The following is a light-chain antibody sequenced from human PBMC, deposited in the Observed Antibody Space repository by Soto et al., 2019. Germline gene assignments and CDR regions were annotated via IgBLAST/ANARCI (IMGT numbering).Light chain of an antibody. CDR2: GAS. CDR3: EQHVNSVYI. V-gene: IGKV3-20*01. J-gene: IGKJ2*01. CDR1: QTIIGNY. Sequence: ESVLTQSPGTLSLSPGERATLSCRASQTIIGNYLAWYQQKPGQAPRLLIYGASNRATGVPDRFSGSYSGTDFSLTITRLEPEDFAVYDCEQHVNSVYIFGQGTRLEIK.